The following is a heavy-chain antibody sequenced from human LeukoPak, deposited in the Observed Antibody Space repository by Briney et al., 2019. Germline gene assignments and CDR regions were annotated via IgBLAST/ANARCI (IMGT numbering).Heavy chain of an antibody. CDR1: GFTFSEYS. CDR3: ARQVSGYGSGSFYFDQ. Sequence: GGSLRLSCAASGFTFSEYSMNWVRQAPGKGLEWVSFISTSSSHIYYADSVKGRFTISRDNARNSVSLQMNSLRAEDTAVYYCARQVSGYGSGSFYFDQWGQGMLVTVPS. J-gene: IGHJ4*02. CDR2: ISTSSSHI. V-gene: IGHV3-21*01. D-gene: IGHD3-10*01.